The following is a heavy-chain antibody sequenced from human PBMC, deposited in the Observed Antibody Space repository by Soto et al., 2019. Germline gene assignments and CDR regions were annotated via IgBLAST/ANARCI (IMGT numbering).Heavy chain of an antibody. J-gene: IGHJ3*02. CDR2: ISNNGGNT. Sequence: EVQLVESGGDLVQPGGSLRLSCSASGFTFSGYAMHWVRQAPGKGLDYVSAISNNGGNTYYADSVNGRFTISRDNSKNTLYLQMSSLRVEDTAVYYCVKALSARYTSTRAFDIWGQGTMVIVSS. D-gene: IGHD2-2*02. V-gene: IGHV3-64D*06. CDR3: VKALSARYTSTRAFDI. CDR1: GFTFSGYA.